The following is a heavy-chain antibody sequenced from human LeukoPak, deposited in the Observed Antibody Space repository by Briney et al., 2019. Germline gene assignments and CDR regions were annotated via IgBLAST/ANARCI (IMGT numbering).Heavy chain of an antibody. D-gene: IGHD2-2*01. Sequence: GGSLRLSCAASGFTFSNYGMHWVRQAPGKGLEWVAFIHFDGSNKYYADSVRGRFTISRDNSKNTLYLQMNSLRVEDTAVYYCAKDHVVVVPSTMPLDYWGQGTLVTVSS. V-gene: IGHV3-30*02. CDR1: GFTFSNYG. CDR3: AKDHVVVVPSTMPLDY. J-gene: IGHJ4*02. CDR2: IHFDGSNK.